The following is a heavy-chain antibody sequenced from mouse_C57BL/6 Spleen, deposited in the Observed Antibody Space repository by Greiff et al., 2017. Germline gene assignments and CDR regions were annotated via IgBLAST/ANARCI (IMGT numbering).Heavy chain of an antibody. CDR1: GFTFSSYG. V-gene: IGHV5-6*01. CDR2: ISSGGSYT. CDR3: ARSTMVTPGYFGV. J-gene: IGHJ1*03. Sequence: EVMLVESGGDLVKPGGSLKLSCAASGFTFSSYGMSWVRQTPDKRLEWVATISSGGSYTYYPDSVKGRFTISRDNAKNTLYLQMSSLKSEDTAMYYCARSTMVTPGYFGVWSTGTRVAMST. D-gene: IGHD2-3*01.